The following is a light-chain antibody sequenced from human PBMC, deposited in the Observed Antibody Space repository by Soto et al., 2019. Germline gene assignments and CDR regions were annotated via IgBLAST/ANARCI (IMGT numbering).Light chain of an antibody. CDR2: DAS. CDR3: QQLDSFPLT. Sequence: ILLTQSPSSLSASIGDRVTVTCRASQGINNFLAWYQQKPGTAPKLLIYDASTLQSGVPSRFSGSGSGTDFTLPLATLQPEDFATDYCQQLDSFPLTFGGGTKVEIK. V-gene: IGKV1-9*01. CDR1: QGINNF. J-gene: IGKJ4*01.